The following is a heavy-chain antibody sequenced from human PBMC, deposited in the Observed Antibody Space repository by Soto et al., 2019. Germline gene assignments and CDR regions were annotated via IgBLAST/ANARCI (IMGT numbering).Heavy chain of an antibody. D-gene: IGHD6-13*01. CDR2: INSDGSTT. V-gene: IGHV3-74*01. CDR1: GFTFSSYW. J-gene: IGHJ4*02. Sequence: EVQLVESGGGLVQPGGSLRLSCAASGFTFSSYWMHWVRQAPGKGLVWVSRINSDGSTTTYADSVKGRFTISRDNAKNTLFLQLNSLRAVDRAGYYCARESSSWYLGYWGQGTLVTVSS. CDR3: ARESSSWYLGY.